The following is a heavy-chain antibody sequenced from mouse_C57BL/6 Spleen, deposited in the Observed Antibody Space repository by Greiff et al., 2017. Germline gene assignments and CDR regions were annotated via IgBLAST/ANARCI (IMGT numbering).Heavy chain of an antibody. Sequence: VQLQQSGAELARPGASVKLSCKASGYTFTSYGISWVKQRTGQGLEWIGEIYPRSGNTYYNEKFKGKATLTADKSSSTAYMALRSLTSEDSAVYFCARPDSSGFPFAYWGQGTLVTVSA. D-gene: IGHD3-2*02. J-gene: IGHJ3*01. CDR1: GYTFTSYG. V-gene: IGHV1-81*01. CDR2: IYPRSGNT. CDR3: ARPDSSGFPFAY.